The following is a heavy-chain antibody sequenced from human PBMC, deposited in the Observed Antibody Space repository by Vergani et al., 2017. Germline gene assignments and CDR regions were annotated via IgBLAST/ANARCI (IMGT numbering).Heavy chain of an antibody. J-gene: IGHJ5*02. D-gene: IGHD3-10*01. V-gene: IGHV4-59*01. CDR3: GSVADFYGLESRLLDL. CDR1: GGSMSGYY. CDR2: MYHSGNT. Sequence: QVQLQESGPGLVKPSETLSLTCSVSGGSMSGYYWSLIRQPPGKELGWIGYMYHSGNTNYNPSLDTRVTLSADTSKNQFFLKLNSVTAAETAVYYCGSVADFYGLESRLLDLWGQGILVIVSS.